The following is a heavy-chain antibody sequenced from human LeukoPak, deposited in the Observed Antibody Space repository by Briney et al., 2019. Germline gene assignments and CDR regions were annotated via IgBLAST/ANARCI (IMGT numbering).Heavy chain of an antibody. CDR2: INPNDGDT. V-gene: IGHV1-2*02. CDR3: ARANFFYCSSSTWLFDY. Sequence: ASVKVSCKASGYTFTDYNMHWVRQAPGQGFEWMGWINPNDGDTNYAQKFQGRVTMTRDTSISTAHMELSRLRSDDTAVYYCARANFFYCSSSTWLFDYWGQGTLVTVSS. CDR1: GYTFTDYN. J-gene: IGHJ4*02. D-gene: IGHD2-2*01.